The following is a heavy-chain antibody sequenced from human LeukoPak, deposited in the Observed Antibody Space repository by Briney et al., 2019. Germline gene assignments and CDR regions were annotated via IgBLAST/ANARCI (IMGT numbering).Heavy chain of an antibody. Sequence: PSETLSLTCTVSGGSLSSYYWSWIRQPPGKGLEWIGYIYYSWSTNYNPSLKSLGTISLDTSKNQFSLKLSSVTAAAPAVYYCARDYSNHWFDPWGQGTLVTVSS. V-gene: IGHV4-59*01. CDR1: GGSLSSYY. CDR2: IYYSWST. CDR3: ARDYSNHWFDP. J-gene: IGHJ5*02. D-gene: IGHD4-11*01.